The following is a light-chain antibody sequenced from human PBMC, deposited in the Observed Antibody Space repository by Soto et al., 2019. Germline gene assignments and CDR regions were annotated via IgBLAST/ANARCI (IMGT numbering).Light chain of an antibody. CDR1: QSVSNN. V-gene: IGKV3-15*01. CDR2: GAS. Sequence: EVVMTQSPATLSVSPGERATLSCRASQSVSNNLAWYQQKPGQAPRLLIYGASTRATGIPARLSGRGSGTEFTLTISSLQSEDFGLYYCQQYHIWPPWTFGQGTKVEIK. J-gene: IGKJ1*01. CDR3: QQYHIWPPWT.